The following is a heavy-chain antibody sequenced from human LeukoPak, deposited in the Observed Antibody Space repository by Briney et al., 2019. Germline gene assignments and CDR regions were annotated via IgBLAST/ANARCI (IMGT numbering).Heavy chain of an antibody. Sequence: GASVKVSCKASGYTFTSYGISWVRQAPGQGLEWMGWISAYNGNTNYAQKLQGRVTMTTDTSTSTAYMELRSLRSDDTAVYYCARVDQYCSSTSCYTEYFQHWGQGTLVTVSS. V-gene: IGHV1-18*01. D-gene: IGHD2-2*02. CDR3: ARVDQYCSSTSCYTEYFQH. CDR2: ISAYNGNT. J-gene: IGHJ1*01. CDR1: GYTFTSYG.